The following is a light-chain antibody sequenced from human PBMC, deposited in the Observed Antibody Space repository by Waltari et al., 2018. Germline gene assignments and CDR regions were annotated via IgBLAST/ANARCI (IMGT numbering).Light chain of an antibody. Sequence: ESVLTQSPGTLSLSPGDRAHLSCRASQSVSSTYLAWYQQKPGQAPRLLIYGASSRATGIPDRFSGSGSGADFTLTISRLEPEDFAVYYCQQYGSSTYTFGQGTKLEIK. CDR2: GAS. CDR1: QSVSSTY. V-gene: IGKV3-20*01. CDR3: QQYGSSTYT. J-gene: IGKJ2*01.